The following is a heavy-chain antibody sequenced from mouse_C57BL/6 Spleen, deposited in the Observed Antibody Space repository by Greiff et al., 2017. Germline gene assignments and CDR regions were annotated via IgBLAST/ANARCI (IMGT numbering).Heavy chain of an antibody. CDR1: GYTFTSYW. J-gene: IGHJ3*01. Sequence: QVQLQQPGAELVRPGTSVKLSCKASGYTFTSYWLHWVKQRPGPGLEWIGVIDPSDSYTNYNQKFKGKATLTVDTSSSTAYMQLSSLTSEDSAVYYCALITRGFAYWGQGTLVTVSA. D-gene: IGHD1-1*01. CDR2: IDPSDSYT. CDR3: ALITRGFAY. V-gene: IGHV1-59*01.